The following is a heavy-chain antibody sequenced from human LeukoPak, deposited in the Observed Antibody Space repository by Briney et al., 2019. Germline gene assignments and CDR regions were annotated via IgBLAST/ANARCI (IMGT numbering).Heavy chain of an antibody. V-gene: IGHV3-23*01. Sequence: PGGSLRLSCAASGFTFSKYAMTWVRQAPGKGLEWVSTISGSGGDTYYADSVKGRFTISRDNSKDTVYLQMNSLRAEDTAIYYCAKEGEVGANPLDYFDYWGQGTLVTVSS. CDR1: GFTFSKYA. D-gene: IGHD1-26*01. CDR2: ISGSGGDT. CDR3: AKEGEVGANPLDYFDY. J-gene: IGHJ4*02.